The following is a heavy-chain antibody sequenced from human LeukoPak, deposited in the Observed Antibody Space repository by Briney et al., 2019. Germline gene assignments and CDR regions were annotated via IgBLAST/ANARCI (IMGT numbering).Heavy chain of an antibody. D-gene: IGHD3-10*01. J-gene: IGHJ4*02. CDR2: ISRSNSFI. Sequence: PGLSLRLSCAASGLTFSSYTMNWVRHASGKGLEGVSSISRSNSFIYYANSVTGRFPISRDAARNSLYLQMNSLRAEDTAVYYCASHYGSGSSPFDHWGQGTLVTVST. CDR3: ASHYGSGSSPFDH. V-gene: IGHV3-21*01. CDR1: GLTFSSYT.